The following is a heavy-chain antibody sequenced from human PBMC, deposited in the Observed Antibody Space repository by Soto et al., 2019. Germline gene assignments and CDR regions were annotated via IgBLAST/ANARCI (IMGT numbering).Heavy chain of an antibody. CDR1: GGTFSSYA. Sequence: QVQLVQSGAEVKKPGSSVKVSCKASGGTFSSYAISWVRQAPGQGLEWMGGIIPIFGTANYAQKFQGRVTLTADESTSTAYMELSSLRSEDTAVYYCAREGAMVRGNRYGMDVWGQGTTVTVSS. CDR3: AREGAMVRGNRYGMDV. CDR2: IIPIFGTA. J-gene: IGHJ6*02. V-gene: IGHV1-69*12. D-gene: IGHD3-10*01.